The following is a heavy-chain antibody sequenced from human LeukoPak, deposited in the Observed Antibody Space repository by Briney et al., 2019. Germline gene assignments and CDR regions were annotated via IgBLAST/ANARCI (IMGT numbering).Heavy chain of an antibody. CDR3: ARDGEVGAPRTHFDY. V-gene: IGHV3-21*01. Sequence: GGSLRLSCAASGFTFSSYSMNWVRQAPGKGLEWVSSISSSSSYIYYADSVKGRFTISRDNAKNSLYLQMNSLRAEDTAVYYCARDGEVGAPRTHFDYGGQGTLVTVSS. CDR2: ISSSSSYI. J-gene: IGHJ4*02. CDR1: GFTFSSYS. D-gene: IGHD1-26*01.